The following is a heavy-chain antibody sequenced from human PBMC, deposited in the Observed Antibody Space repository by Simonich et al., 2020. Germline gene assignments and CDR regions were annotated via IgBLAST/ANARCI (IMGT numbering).Heavy chain of an antibody. CDR2: IKQDGSEK. CDR1: GFTFSSYW. J-gene: IGHJ6*03. Sequence: EVQLVESGGGLVQPGGSLRLSWAASGFTFSSYWMSWVRQAPGKGLGWVANIKQDGSEKYYVDSVKGRFTISRDNAKHSLYLQMNSLRAEDTAVYYCARDGLGTAYYYYMDVWGKGTTVTVSS. V-gene: IGHV3-7*01. D-gene: IGHD7-27*01. CDR3: ARDGLGTAYYYYMDV.